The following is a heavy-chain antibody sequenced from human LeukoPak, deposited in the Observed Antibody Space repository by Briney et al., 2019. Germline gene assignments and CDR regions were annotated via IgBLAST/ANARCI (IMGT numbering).Heavy chain of an antibody. J-gene: IGHJ4*02. D-gene: IGHD4-17*01. CDR2: ISYDGSNK. CDR3: AKESESTVTTPYYFDY. V-gene: IGHV3-30*18. CDR1: GFTFSNYG. Sequence: PGRSLRLSCAASGFTFSNYGMHWVRQAPGKGLEWVAVISYDGSNKYYADSVKGRFTISRDNSKNTLYLQMNSLRAEDTAVYYCAKESESTVTTPYYFDYWGQGTLVTVSS.